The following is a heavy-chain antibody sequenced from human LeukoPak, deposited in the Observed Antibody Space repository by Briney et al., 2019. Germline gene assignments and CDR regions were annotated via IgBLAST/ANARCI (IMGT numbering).Heavy chain of an antibody. CDR3: ARDRQNAGQLSTGFDY. J-gene: IGHJ4*02. V-gene: IGHV4-34*01. CDR2: VNHFGST. D-gene: IGHD6-25*01. CDR1: SGSFSGYY. Sequence: SETLSLTCALYSGSFSGYYWTWIRQSPGKGLEWIGDVNHFGSTNYNPSLKSRVTISVDTSKKQFSLRLSSVITADTAVYYCARDRQNAGQLSTGFDYWGQGTLVTVSS.